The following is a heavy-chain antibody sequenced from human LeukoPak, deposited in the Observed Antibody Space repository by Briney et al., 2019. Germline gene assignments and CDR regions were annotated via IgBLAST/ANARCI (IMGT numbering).Heavy chain of an antibody. CDR2: TRDKASGHTT. V-gene: IGHV3-72*01. D-gene: IGHD5-12*01. CDR1: GFILSDHY. CDR3: TRSHSGYSADY. J-gene: IGHJ4*02. Sequence: PGGSLRLSCAASGFILSDHYMDWVRQAPGKGLEWVGRTRDKASGHTTEYAASVEGRFTVSRDELKNSVYLQMNSLKTEDTAVYYCTRSHSGYSADYWGQGTLVIVSS.